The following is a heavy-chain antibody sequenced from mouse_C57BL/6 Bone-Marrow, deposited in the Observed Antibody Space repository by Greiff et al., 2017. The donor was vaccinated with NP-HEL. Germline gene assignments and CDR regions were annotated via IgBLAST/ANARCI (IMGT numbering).Heavy chain of an antibody. CDR2: IDPETGGN. D-gene: IGHD1-1*01. J-gene: IGHJ2*01. Sequence: QVQLQQSGAELVRPGASVTLSCKASGYTFTDYEMHWVKQTPVHGLEWIGAIDPETGGNAYNQKFKGKAILTADKSSSTAYMELRSLTSEDSAVYYCTREDFSDYYGRGRYWGQGTTLTVSS. CDR1: GYTFTDYE. CDR3: TREDFSDYYGRGRY. V-gene: IGHV1-15*01.